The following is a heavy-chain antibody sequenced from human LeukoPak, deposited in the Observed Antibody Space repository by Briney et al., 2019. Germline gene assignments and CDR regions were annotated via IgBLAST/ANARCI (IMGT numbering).Heavy chain of an antibody. CDR3: ARSNIVVVPAAMARPGWFDP. CDR1: GFTFSDYY. V-gene: IGHV3-11*01. D-gene: IGHD2-2*01. CDR2: ISSSGSTI. J-gene: IGHJ5*02. Sequence: KPGGSLRLSCAASGFTFSDYYMSWIRQAPEKGLEWVSYISSSGSTIYYADSVKGRFTISRDNAKNSLYLQMNSLRAEDTAVYYCARSNIVVVPAAMARPGWFDPWGQGTLVTVSS.